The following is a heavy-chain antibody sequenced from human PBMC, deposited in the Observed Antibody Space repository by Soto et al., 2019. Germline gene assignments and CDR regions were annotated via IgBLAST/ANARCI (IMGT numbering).Heavy chain of an antibody. V-gene: IGHV3-30-3*01. CDR1: GFTFSSYA. D-gene: IGHD2-21*02. CDR2: ISYDGSNK. Sequence: QVQLVESGGGVVQPGRSLRLSCAASGFTFSSYAMHWVRQAPGKGLEWVAVISYDGSNKYYADSVKGRFTISRNNSNNSHSPYLLSLRAEITDVYYCPRVGGYSGHWYYDLWGRGTLVTVSS. CDR3: PRVGGYSGHWYYDL. J-gene: IGHJ2*01.